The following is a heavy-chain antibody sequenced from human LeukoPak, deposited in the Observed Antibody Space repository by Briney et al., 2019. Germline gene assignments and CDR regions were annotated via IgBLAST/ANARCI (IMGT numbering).Heavy chain of an antibody. CDR2: ISGSGSNT. CDR3: AKGPLIEVAGTTWDY. Sequence: GGSLRLSCAASGFTVSSNYMSWVRQAPGKGLEWVSVISGSGSNTYYADSVKGRFTISRDNSENTLYLQMSSLRVEDAAVYYCAKGPLIEVAGTTWDYWGQGTLVTVSS. J-gene: IGHJ4*02. V-gene: IGHV3-23*01. D-gene: IGHD6-19*01. CDR1: GFTVSSNY.